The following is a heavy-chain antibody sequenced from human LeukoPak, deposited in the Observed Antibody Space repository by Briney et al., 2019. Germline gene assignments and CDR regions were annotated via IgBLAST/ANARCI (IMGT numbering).Heavy chain of an antibody. J-gene: IGHJ4*02. CDR2: IIPILGIA. Sequence: GASVKVSCKASGGTFSSYTINWARQAPGQGLEWMGRIIPILGIANYAQKFQGRVTITADKSTSTAYMELSSLRSEDTAVYYCARGSPVTTVALDYWGQGTLVTVSS. D-gene: IGHD4-17*01. V-gene: IGHV1-69*02. CDR3: ARGSPVTTVALDY. CDR1: GGTFSSYT.